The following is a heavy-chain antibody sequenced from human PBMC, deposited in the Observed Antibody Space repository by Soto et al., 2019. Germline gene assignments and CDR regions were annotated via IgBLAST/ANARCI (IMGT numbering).Heavy chain of an antibody. D-gene: IGHD5-12*01. CDR3: ARDLGYRDYYFGY. CDR2: IYYSGST. J-gene: IGHJ4*02. CDR1: GGSISSYY. Sequence: PSETLSLTCTVSGGSISSYYWSWIRQPPGKGLEWIGYIYYSGSTNYNPSLKSRVTISVDTSKNQFSLKLSSVTAADTAVYYCARDLGYRDYYFGYWGKGTLVTVSS. V-gene: IGHV4-59*01.